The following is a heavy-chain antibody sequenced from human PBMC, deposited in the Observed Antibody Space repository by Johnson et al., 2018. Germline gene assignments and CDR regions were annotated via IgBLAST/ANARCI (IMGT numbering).Heavy chain of an antibody. D-gene: IGHD1-26*01. CDR1: GGTFSSYG. CDR2: FIPMLGTT. Sequence: QVQLVQSGAEVKKPGSSVKVSCKASGGTFSSYGISWVRQAPGQGLEWMGGFIPMLGTTNYAQKFQDRVTITADESTTTAYPELSSLRSEDTAVYYCARDLVGHTNYYGMDVWGQGTTVTVSS. V-gene: IGHV1-69*01. J-gene: IGHJ6*02. CDR3: ARDLVGHTNYYGMDV.